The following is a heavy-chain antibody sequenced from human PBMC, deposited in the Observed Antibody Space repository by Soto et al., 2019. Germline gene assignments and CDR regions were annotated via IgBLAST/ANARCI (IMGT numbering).Heavy chain of an antibody. J-gene: IGHJ2*01. V-gene: IGHV3-30-3*01. CDR2: VSYDGSNK. Sequence: QGKGMERVAVVSYDGSNKYYADYVKGLFTIARDNSKNTLYLQMNSLRAEDTAVYYCAFFFQAEDGIRDTVPVSAFLLNRSSDL. D-gene: IGHD2-15*01. CDR3: AFFFQAEDGIRDTVPVSAFLLNRSSDL.